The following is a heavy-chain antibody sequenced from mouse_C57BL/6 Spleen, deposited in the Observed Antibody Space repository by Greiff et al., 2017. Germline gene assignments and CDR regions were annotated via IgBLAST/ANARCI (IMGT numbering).Heavy chain of an antibody. V-gene: IGHV1-69*01. D-gene: IGHD1-1*01. CDR3: ARYYYSGSSSNLFFDY. J-gene: IGHJ2*01. CDR1: GYTFTSYW. CDR2: IDPSDSYT. Sequence: QVQLQQPGAELVMPGASVKLSCKASGYTFTSYWMHWVKQRPGQGLEWIGEIDPSDSYTNYNQQFKGKSTLTVDKSSSTAYMQLSSLTSEDSAVYYCARYYYSGSSSNLFFDYWGQGTTLTVSS.